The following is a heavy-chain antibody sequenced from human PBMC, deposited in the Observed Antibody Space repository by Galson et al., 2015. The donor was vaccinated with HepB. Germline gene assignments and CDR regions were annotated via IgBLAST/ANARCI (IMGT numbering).Heavy chain of an antibody. CDR3: ASLRGYSSSWDLDY. CDR2: LYYNGRT. Sequence: ETLSLTCTVSGGSISSSNYYWAWIRQPPGKGLAWIGSLYYNGRTYYHPSLKSRVAVSGDTSKNQFSLKLISVTAADTAVYYCASLRGYSSSWDLDYWGQGTLVTVSS. D-gene: IGHD6-13*01. J-gene: IGHJ4*02. CDR1: GGSISSSNYY. V-gene: IGHV4-39*01.